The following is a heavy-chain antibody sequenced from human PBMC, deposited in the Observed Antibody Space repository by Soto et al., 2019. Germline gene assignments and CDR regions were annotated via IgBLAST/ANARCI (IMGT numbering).Heavy chain of an antibody. CDR3: ARDQGYYDSSGYYHRVGLRY. V-gene: IGHV4-34*01. D-gene: IGHD3-22*01. Sequence: ETLSLTCAVYGGSFSGYYWSWIRQPPGKGLEWIGEINHSGSTNYNPSLKSRVTISVDTSKNQFSLKLSSVTAADTAVYYCARDQGYYDSSGYYHRVGLRYWGQGTLVTVSS. J-gene: IGHJ4*02. CDR1: GGSFSGYY. CDR2: INHSGST.